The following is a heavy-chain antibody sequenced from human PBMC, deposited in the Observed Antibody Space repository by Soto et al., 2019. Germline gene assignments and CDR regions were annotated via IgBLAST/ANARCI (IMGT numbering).Heavy chain of an antibody. CDR3: VREGSGWYSRGSFEF. J-gene: IGHJ3*01. Sequence: PWGLLRLAGAAPVFSFSNYAMHWVRQAPGKGLEWVSVISGSGGSASYADSVQGRFTISRDNSNNTLYLQMNSLRAEDTAIYSCVREGSGWYSRGSFEFWGRGTMVTVSS. D-gene: IGHD6-19*01. V-gene: IGHV3-23*01. CDR1: VFSFSNYA. CDR2: ISGSGGSA.